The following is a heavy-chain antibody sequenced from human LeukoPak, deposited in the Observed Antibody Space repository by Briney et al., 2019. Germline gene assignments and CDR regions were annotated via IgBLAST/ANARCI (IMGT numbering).Heavy chain of an antibody. Sequence: SETLSLTCTVSGGSISSYYWSWIRQPPGKGLEGIGYIYYSGSTNYNPSLKSRVTISVDTSKNQFSLKLSSVTAADTAVYYCARGYSSSVGFYYYYYMDVWGKGTTVTVSS. D-gene: IGHD6-13*01. J-gene: IGHJ6*03. CDR1: GGSISSYY. CDR2: IYYSGST. V-gene: IGHV4-59*01. CDR3: ARGYSSSVGFYYYYYMDV.